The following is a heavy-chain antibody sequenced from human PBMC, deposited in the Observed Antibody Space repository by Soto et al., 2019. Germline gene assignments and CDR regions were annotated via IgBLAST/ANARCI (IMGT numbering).Heavy chain of an antibody. CDR1: GGTFNSYA. CDR3: ALWGFRDGTKSKNNYGMDV. CDR2: IIPIFGTA. Sequence: QVQLVQSGAEVKKPGSSVKVSCKASGGTFNSYAISWVRQAPGQGLEWMGGIIPIFGTANYAQNFQGRVAITGDESTSAAYMQLRSLRSEDTAVYYCALWGFRDGTKSKNNYGMDVWGQGTTVTVSS. J-gene: IGHJ6*02. D-gene: IGHD3-10*01. V-gene: IGHV1-69*01.